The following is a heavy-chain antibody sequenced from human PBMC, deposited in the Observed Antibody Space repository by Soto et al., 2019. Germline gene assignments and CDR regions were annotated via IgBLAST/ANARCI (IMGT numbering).Heavy chain of an antibody. CDR1: GFTFSSYS. D-gene: IGHD2-8*01. V-gene: IGHV3-21*01. J-gene: IGHJ4*02. CDR2: ISSSSSYI. Sequence: GGSLRLSCAASGFTFSSYSMNWVRQAPEKGLEWVSSISSSSSYIYYADSVKGRFTISRDNAKNTLYLQMNSLRPEDTAVYYCARDHFKRTYGVCSFDYWGQGTLVTVSS. CDR3: ARDHFKRTYGVCSFDY.